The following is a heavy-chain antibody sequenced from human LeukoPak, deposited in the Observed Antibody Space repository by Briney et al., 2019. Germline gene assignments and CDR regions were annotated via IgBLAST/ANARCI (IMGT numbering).Heavy chain of an antibody. V-gene: IGHV4-34*01. CDR1: GGSFSGYY. D-gene: IGHD1-26*01. J-gene: IGHJ4*02. CDR2: INHSGST. Sequence: SETLSLTCAVYGGSFSGYYWSWIRQPPGKGLEWIGEINHSGSTNYNPSLKSRVTISVDTSKNQFSLKLSSVTAADTAVYYCARALGGAEYYFDYWGQGTLVTVSS. CDR3: ARALGGAEYYFDY.